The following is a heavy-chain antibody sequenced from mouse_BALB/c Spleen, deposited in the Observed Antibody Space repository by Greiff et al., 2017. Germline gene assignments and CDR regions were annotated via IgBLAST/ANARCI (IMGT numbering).Heavy chain of an antibody. CDR3: ARDNYGSSYRPFDY. V-gene: IGHV5-9-4*01. Sequence: EVHLVESGGGLVKPGGSLKLSCAASGFTLSSYAMSWVRQSPEKRLEWVAEISSGGSYTYYPDTVTGRFTISRDNAKNTLYLEMSSLRSEDTAMYYCARDNYGSSYRPFDYWGQGTTLTVSS. CDR1: GFTLSSYA. J-gene: IGHJ2*01. D-gene: IGHD1-1*01. CDR2: ISSGGSYT.